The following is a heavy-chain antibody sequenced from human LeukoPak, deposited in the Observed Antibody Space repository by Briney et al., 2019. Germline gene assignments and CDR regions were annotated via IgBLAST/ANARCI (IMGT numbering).Heavy chain of an antibody. J-gene: IGHJ5*02. V-gene: IGHV4-34*01. CDR3: ARGLRTLEMATMGAWFDP. CDR2: INHSGST. Sequence: SETLSLTCAVYGGSFSGYYWSWIRQPPGKGLEWIGEINHSGSTNYNPSLKSRVTISVDTSKNQFSLKLSSVTAADTAVYYCARGLRTLEMATMGAWFDPWGQGTLVTVSS. D-gene: IGHD5-24*01. CDR1: GGSFSGYY.